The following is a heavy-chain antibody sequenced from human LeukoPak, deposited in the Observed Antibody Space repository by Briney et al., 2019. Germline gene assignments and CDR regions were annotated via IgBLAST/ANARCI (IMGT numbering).Heavy chain of an antibody. CDR1: GGSISSGGYY. CDR2: IYHSGST. J-gene: IGHJ4*02. Sequence: SETLSLTCTVSGGSISSGGYYWSWMRPPPGKGLEWIGYIYHSGSTYYNPSLKSRVTISVDRSKKQSSLKLGSVAAADTAVYYCARWGIAAAGAFDYWGQGTLVTVSS. CDR3: ARWGIAAAGAFDY. V-gene: IGHV4-30-2*01. D-gene: IGHD6-13*01.